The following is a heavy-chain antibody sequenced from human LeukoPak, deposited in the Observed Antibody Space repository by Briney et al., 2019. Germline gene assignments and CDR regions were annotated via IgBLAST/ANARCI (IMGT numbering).Heavy chain of an antibody. CDR1: GFTVSTKY. D-gene: IGHD3-10*01. Sequence: GGSLRLSCAASGFTVSTKYMSWVRQAPGKGLEWVSIIYSGESTYYAESVKGRFIVYRDNSKNTLYLQMNSLRVDDTAVYSCARVGDHYHWYFDLWGRGTLVTVSS. CDR2: IYSGEST. J-gene: IGHJ2*01. CDR3: ARVGDHYHWYFDL. V-gene: IGHV3-53*01.